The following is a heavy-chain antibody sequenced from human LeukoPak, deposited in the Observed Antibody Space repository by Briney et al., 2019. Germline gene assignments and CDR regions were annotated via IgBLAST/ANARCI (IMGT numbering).Heavy chain of an antibody. CDR1: GGTFSSYA. CDR2: INSNSGGV. D-gene: IGHD4-11*01. Sequence: ASVKVSCKASGGTFSSYAISWVRQAPGQGLEWMGWINSNSGGVHYAQNFQGRVTMTRDTSISTAYMELSRLRSDDTAVYYCARWMATVTTPDYWGQGTLVTVSS. V-gene: IGHV1-2*02. CDR3: ARWMATVTTPDY. J-gene: IGHJ4*02.